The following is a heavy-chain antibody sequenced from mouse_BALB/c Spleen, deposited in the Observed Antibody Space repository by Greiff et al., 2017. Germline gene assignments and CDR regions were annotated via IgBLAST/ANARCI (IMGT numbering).Heavy chain of an antibody. J-gene: IGHJ4*01. Sequence: EVQVVESGPELMKPGASVKISCKASGYSFTSYYMHWVKQSHGKSLEWIGYIDPFNGGTSYNQKFKGKATLTVDKSSSTAYMHLSSLTSEDSAVYYCAREENSLLPMDYWGQGTSVTVSS. D-gene: IGHD1-2*01. CDR1: GYSFTSYY. CDR3: AREENSLLPMDY. V-gene: IGHV1S135*01. CDR2: IDPFNGGT.